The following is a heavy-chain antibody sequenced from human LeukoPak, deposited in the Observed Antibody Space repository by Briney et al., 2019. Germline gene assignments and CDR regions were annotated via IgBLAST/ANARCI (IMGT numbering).Heavy chain of an antibody. CDR1: GYTFTGYY. V-gene: IGHV1-2*02. D-gene: IGHD2-2*01. Sequence: VASVKVSCKASGYTFTGYYMHWVRQAPGQGLEWMGWINPNSGGTNYAQKLQGRVTMTTDTSTSTAYMELRSLRSEDTAVYYCARVVTPRYCSTTSCYWKGWFDPWGQGTLVTVSS. CDR3: ARVVTPRYCSTTSCYWKGWFDP. J-gene: IGHJ5*02. CDR2: INPNSGGT.